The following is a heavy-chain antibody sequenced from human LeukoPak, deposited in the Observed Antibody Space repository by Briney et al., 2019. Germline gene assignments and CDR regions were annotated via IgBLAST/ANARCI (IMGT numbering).Heavy chain of an antibody. CDR1: GYSFTSYW. CDR2: IYPGDSDT. J-gene: IGHJ4*02. CDR3: ARHRQWLVRGAFEY. V-gene: IGHV5-51*01. D-gene: IGHD6-19*01. Sequence: GESLKISCKGSGYSFTSYWIGWVRQLPGKGLEWMGIIYPGDSDTSYSPSFQGQVTISADKSISTAYLQWSSLKASDTAMYYCARHRQWLVRGAFEYWGQGTLVTVSS.